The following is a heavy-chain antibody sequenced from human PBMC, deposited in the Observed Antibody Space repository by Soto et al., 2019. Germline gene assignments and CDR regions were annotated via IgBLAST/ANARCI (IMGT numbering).Heavy chain of an antibody. CDR3: AKDVAAAGSYYYYGMDV. J-gene: IGHJ6*02. Sequence: EVQLVESGGVVVQPGGSLRLSCAASGFTFDDYTMHWVRQAPGKGLEWVSLISWDGGSTYYADSVKGRFTISRDNSKNSLYLQMNSLRTEDTALYYCAKDVAAAGSYYYYGMDVWGQGTTVTVSS. CDR2: ISWDGGST. CDR1: GFTFDDYT. V-gene: IGHV3-43*01. D-gene: IGHD6-13*01.